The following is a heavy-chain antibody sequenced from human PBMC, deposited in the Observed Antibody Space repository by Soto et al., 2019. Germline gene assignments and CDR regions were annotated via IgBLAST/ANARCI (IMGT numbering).Heavy chain of an antibody. CDR1: GFTFSSHS. CDR3: AGSTRGFSYGKIDS. V-gene: IGHV3-21*01. Sequence: GGSLRLSCVVSGFTFSSHSMNWVRQAPGKGLEWVSSITTSSDSIYYTDSVKGRFSLSRDDAKNSLFLQMNSLSAEDTAVYYCAGSTRGFSYGKIDSWSQGPLVTVS. D-gene: IGHD5-18*01. CDR2: ITTSSDSI. J-gene: IGHJ4*02.